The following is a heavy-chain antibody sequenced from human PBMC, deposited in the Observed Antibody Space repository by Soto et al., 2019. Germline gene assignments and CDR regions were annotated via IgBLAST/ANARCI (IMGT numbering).Heavy chain of an antibody. CDR2: IYYSGST. Sequence: SETLSLTCTVSGGSISSYYWSWIRQPPGKGLEWIGYIYYSGSTNYNPSLKSRVTISVDTSKNQFSLKLSSVTAADTAVYYCARDRLGSSGWNYFDYWGQGTLVTVSS. J-gene: IGHJ4*02. CDR3: ARDRLGSSGWNYFDY. CDR1: GGSISSYY. V-gene: IGHV4-59*01. D-gene: IGHD6-19*01.